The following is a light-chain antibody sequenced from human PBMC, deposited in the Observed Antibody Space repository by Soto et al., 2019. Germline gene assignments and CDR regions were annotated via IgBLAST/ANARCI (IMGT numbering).Light chain of an antibody. CDR1: SSNIESNT. CDR2: TND. CDR3: LAWDDSLNGNL. Sequence: QSVLTQPPSASGTPGQTVTISCSGSSSNIESNTVYWYQQLPAMAPRLLIHTNDRRPSGVPDRFSGSKSGTSASLAISGPQSEDEADYYCLAWDDSLNGNLYGTGTKVTVL. V-gene: IGLV1-44*01. J-gene: IGLJ1*01.